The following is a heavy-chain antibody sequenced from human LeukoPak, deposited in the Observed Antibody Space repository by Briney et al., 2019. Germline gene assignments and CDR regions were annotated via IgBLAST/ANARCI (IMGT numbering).Heavy chain of an antibody. Sequence: GGSLRLSCAASGFTVSSNYMSWVRQAPGKGLEWVSVIYSGGSTYYADSVKGRFTISRDNSKNTLYLQMNSLRAEDTAVYYCARDPPYGDYKSWGQGTLVTVSS. CDR2: IYSGGST. CDR1: GFTVSSNY. CDR3: ARDPPYGDYKS. V-gene: IGHV3-66*01. J-gene: IGHJ4*02. D-gene: IGHD4-17*01.